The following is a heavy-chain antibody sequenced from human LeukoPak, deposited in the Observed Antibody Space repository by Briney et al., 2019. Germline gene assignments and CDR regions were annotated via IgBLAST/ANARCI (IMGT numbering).Heavy chain of an antibody. CDR1: GFTFSSYG. CDR2: IRYDGGNE. J-gene: IGHJ3*02. CDR3: AKSRTTYYNLEGGAFDI. Sequence: PGGSLRLSCEASGFTFSSYGMHWVRQAPGKGLQWVAFIRYDGGNEYYADSVKGRFTMSRDNSKNTLHLQMNRLREEDTAVYYCAKSRTTYYNLEGGAFDIWGQGTMVTVSS. D-gene: IGHD3-3*01. V-gene: IGHV3-30*02.